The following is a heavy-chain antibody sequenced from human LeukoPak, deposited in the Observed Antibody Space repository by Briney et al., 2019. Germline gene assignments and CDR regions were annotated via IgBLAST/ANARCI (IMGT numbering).Heavy chain of an antibody. V-gene: IGHV3-7*01. CDR1: GFTFSNSW. J-gene: IGHJ4*02. CDR2: IKKTGSET. D-gene: IGHD3-22*01. Sequence: GGSLRLSCAASGFTFSNSWMSWVRQAPGKGLEWVAYIKKTGSETYYVDSVKGRFTITRDNARNSLFLQMNSLRAEDTAVYYCAREYYYDSSGYPDYWGQGTLVTVSS. CDR3: AREYYYDSSGYPDY.